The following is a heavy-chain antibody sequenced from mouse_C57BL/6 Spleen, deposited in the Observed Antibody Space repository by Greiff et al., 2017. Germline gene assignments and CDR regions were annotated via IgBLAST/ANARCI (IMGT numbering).Heavy chain of an antibody. Sequence: QVQLKESGPELVKPGASVKISCKASGYAFSRSWMNWVKQRPGKGLEWIGRIYPGDGDTNYNGKFKGKGTLTADKSSSTAYMPLSSLTSEDSAVYFCARKWTRNYFDYWGQGTTLTVSS. J-gene: IGHJ2*01. CDR2: IYPGDGDT. V-gene: IGHV1-82*01. D-gene: IGHD1-3*01. CDR3: ARKWTRNYFDY. CDR1: GYAFSRSW.